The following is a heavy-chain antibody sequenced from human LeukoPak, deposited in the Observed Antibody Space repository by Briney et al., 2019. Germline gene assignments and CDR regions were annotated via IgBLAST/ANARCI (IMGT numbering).Heavy chain of an antibody. D-gene: IGHD2-21*02. CDR1: GLTFSENFG. Sequence: GGSLRLSCAASGLTFSENFGMSWVRKAPGKGLEWVANIKSDGSEKYYVDSVKGRFTISTDSAKNSVSLQMNSLRPEDTAVYYSTALCGGFDPRGEGTLVTVSS. CDR3: TALCGGFDP. V-gene: IGHV3-7*01. J-gene: IGHJ5*02. CDR2: IKSDGSEK.